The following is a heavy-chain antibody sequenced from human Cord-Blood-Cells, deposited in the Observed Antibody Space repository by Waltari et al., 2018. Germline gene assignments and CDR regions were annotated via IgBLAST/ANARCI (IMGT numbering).Heavy chain of an antibody. V-gene: IGHV1-69*01. J-gene: IGHJ5*02. D-gene: IGHD5-12*01. CDR2: IIPIFGTA. CDR3: ARGGYSGYDQGWFDP. CDR1: GGTFSSYA. Sequence: VQLVQSGAEVKKPGSSVKVSCKASGGTFSSYALSWVLQGPGQGLEWMGGIIPIFGTANYAQKFQGRVTITADESTSTAYMELSSLRSEDTAVYYCARGGYSGYDQGWFDPWGQGTLVTVSS.